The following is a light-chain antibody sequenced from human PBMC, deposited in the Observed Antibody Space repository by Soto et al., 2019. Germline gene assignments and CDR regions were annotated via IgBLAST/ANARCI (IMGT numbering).Light chain of an antibody. V-gene: IGKV3-20*01. CDR1: QSVTTQ. Sequence: IMLTQSPGTVSLYPVERATLSCRASQSVTTQLAWYQQKPGQAPRLIIHGASSRAPGVPDRITGSGSGTDFTLSMSRLEPEDFAVYYCQQYGGSTRTFGQGTKVDI. CDR2: GAS. CDR3: QQYGGSTRT. J-gene: IGKJ1*01.